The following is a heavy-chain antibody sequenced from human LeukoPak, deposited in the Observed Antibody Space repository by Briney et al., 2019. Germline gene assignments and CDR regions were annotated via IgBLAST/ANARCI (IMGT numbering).Heavy chain of an antibody. CDR2: IYYSGSN. V-gene: IGHV4-59*01. CDR3: ARDPGYCSGSTCYSAPRFDY. CDR1: GGSISTYY. D-gene: IGHD2-15*01. J-gene: IGHJ4*02. Sequence: SETLSLTCTVSGGSISTYYWTWIRQPPGKGLEWIGYIYYSGSNNYNPSLKSRVTVSLDTSKNQFSLKLSSVTAADTAVYYCARDPGYCSGSTCYSAPRFDYWGQGALVTVSS.